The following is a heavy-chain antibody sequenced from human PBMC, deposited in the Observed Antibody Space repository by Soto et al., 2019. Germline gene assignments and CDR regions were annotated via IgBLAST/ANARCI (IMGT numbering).Heavy chain of an antibody. Sequence: EVQLVESGGGLVQPGGFLRLSCAASGFTFSTYSMNWVRQAPGKGLEWVSYITSSSSTIFYADSVKGRFTISRDNARNSLFLQMNSLRDEDTAVYYCARAPTVGATKGFGYWGQGTLVTVSS. CDR2: ITSSSSTI. CDR1: GFTFSTYS. J-gene: IGHJ4*02. CDR3: ARAPTVGATKGFGY. V-gene: IGHV3-48*02. D-gene: IGHD1-26*01.